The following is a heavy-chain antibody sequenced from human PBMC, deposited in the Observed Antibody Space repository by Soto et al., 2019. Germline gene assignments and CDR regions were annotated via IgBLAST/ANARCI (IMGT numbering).Heavy chain of an antibody. Sequence: EVQLLESGGGLVQPGGSLRLSCAASGFPFSSYAMSWVRQAPGKGLEWVSAISGSGGSTYYNPSLKSRVTISVDTSKNQFALKLSSVTAADTAVYYCARGIAAADSWGQGTLVTVSS. D-gene: IGHD6-13*01. J-gene: IGHJ5*02. V-gene: IGHV3-23*02. CDR3: ARGIAAADS. CDR2: ISGSGGST. CDR1: GFPFSSYA.